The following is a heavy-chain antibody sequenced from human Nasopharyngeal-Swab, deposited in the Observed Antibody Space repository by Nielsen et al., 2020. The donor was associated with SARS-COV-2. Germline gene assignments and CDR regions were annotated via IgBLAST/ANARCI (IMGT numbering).Heavy chain of an antibody. J-gene: IGHJ4*02. D-gene: IGHD3-3*01. CDR2: TSAYNGNT. Sequence: ASVKVSCKASGYTFTSYGISWVRQAPGQGLEWMGWTSAYNGNTNYAQKLQGRVTMTTDTSTSTAYTELRSLRSADTAVYYCARDDSSNYDSWSGYYTSFDYWGQGTLVTVSS. V-gene: IGHV1-18*01. CDR1: GYTFTSYG. CDR3: ARDDSSNYDSWSGYYTSFDY.